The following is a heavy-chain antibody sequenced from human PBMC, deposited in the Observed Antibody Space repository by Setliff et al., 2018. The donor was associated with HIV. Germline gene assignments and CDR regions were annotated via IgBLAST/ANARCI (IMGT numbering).Heavy chain of an antibody. Sequence: ASVKVSCKASGYSFITYVVYWVRQAPGQRLEWMGWINAGNGNTKYSQKFQGRVTITRDTSATTAYMELSSLRSEDTAVYYCARSRSMDVWGQGTSVTVSS. CDR1: GYSFITYV. J-gene: IGHJ6*02. V-gene: IGHV1-3*01. CDR2: INAGNGNT. CDR3: ARSRSMDV.